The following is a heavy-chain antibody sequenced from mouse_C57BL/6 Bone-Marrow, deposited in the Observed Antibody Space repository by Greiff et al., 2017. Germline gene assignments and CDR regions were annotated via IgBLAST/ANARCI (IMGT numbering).Heavy chain of an antibody. V-gene: IGHV1-81*01. Sequence: VQLQQSGAELVRPGASVKLSCKASGYTFTSYCISWVKQRPGQGLEWIGEIYPRSGNTYYNEKFKGKATLTVDKSSSTAYMELRSLTSEDSAVYFCATLGSTSYAMDYWGQGTSVTVSS. CDR1: GYTFTSYC. D-gene: IGHD1-1*01. CDR2: IYPRSGNT. J-gene: IGHJ4*01. CDR3: ATLGSTSYAMDY.